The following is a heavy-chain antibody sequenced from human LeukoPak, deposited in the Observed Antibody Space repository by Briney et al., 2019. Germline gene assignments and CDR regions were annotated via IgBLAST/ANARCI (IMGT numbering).Heavy chain of an antibody. CDR3: ARHGPYSSSWYGVDY. CDR2: ISYSGST. D-gene: IGHD6-13*01. V-gene: IGHV4-39*01. J-gene: IGHJ4*02. Sequence: PSETLSLTCSVSGGSISSSDYYWGWVRQAPGKGLEWIGSISYSGSTYYNPSLKSRVTISVDTSKNQFSLKLSSVTAADTAVYYCARHGPYSSSWYGVDYWGQGTLVTVSS. CDR1: GGSISSSDYY.